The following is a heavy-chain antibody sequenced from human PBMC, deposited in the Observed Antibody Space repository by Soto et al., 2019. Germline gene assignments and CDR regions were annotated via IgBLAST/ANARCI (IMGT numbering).Heavy chain of an antibody. CDR2: ISASTRNT. CDR1: GYTFSDYA. J-gene: IGHJ2*01. Sequence: QVQLVQSGGEVKKPGASVKVSCQASGYTFSDYAISWVRQAPGQGLEWMGWISASTRNTDQAQNFQGRVIMTLDTATNTAYMELRSLCSDDTAVYYCVRCYCSVGSCYACWHFDLWGRGTLVTVSS. V-gene: IGHV1-18*01. D-gene: IGHD2-15*01. CDR3: VRCYCSVGSCYACWHFDL.